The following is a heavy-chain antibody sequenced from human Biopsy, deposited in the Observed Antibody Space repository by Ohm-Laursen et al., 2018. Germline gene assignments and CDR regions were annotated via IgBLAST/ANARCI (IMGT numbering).Heavy chain of an antibody. CDR2: IIPIVGIT. D-gene: IGHD3-3*01. CDR3: ARRTILGPGPRMDV. Sequence: GSSVKVSCKVSGDTFSRSAFFWVRQAPGQGLVYLGRIIPIVGITNHAQTFQGRVTMTRDTSASTACMDLSRLTSNDTAVYYCARRTILGPGPRMDVWGQGTTVIVSS. J-gene: IGHJ6*02. V-gene: IGHV1-69*04. CDR1: GDTFSRSA.